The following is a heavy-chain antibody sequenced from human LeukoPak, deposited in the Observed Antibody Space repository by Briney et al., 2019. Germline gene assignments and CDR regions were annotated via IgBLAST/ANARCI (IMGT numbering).Heavy chain of an antibody. Sequence: GSSVKVSCKASGGTFSSYAISWVRQAPGQGLEWMGGIIPIFGTANYAQKFQGRVTITADESTSTAYMELSSLRAEDTAVYYCARDLRVTGTMVDYYYGMDVWGQGTTVTVSS. J-gene: IGHJ6*02. CDR2: IIPIFGTA. CDR3: ARDLRVTGTMVDYYYGMDV. D-gene: IGHD1-7*01. V-gene: IGHV1-69*01. CDR1: GGTFSSYA.